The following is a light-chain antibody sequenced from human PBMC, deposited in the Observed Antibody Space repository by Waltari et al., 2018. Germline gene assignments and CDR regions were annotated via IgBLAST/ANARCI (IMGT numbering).Light chain of an antibody. J-gene: IGKJ1*01. Sequence: DIQMTQSPSSLSASLGDRVTITCRASQNISTYLNWYPQKSEKAPKLLIYAASSLQSGVPARFSGGGSGTDFTLTISSLQTEDFATYYCQQSYSTPRTFGLGTKVEIK. V-gene: IGKV1-39*01. CDR3: QQSYSTPRT. CDR1: QNISTY. CDR2: AAS.